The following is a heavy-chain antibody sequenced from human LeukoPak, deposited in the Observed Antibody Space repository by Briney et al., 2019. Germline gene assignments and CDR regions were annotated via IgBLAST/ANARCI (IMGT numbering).Heavy chain of an antibody. CDR3: ARESRYYDSETYYYYGMDV. Sequence: PSETLSLTCTVSGGSISSYYWSWIRQPPGKGLGWIGYIYYSGSTNYNPSLKSRVTISVDTSKNQFSLKLSSVTAADTSVYYCARESRYYDSETYYYYGMDVWGQGTTVTVSS. D-gene: IGHD3-3*01. V-gene: IGHV4-59*01. CDR2: IYYSGST. CDR1: GGSISSYY. J-gene: IGHJ6*02.